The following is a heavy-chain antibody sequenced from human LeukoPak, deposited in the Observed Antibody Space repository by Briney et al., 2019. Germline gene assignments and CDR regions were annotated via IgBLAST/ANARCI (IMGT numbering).Heavy chain of an antibody. J-gene: IGHJ4*02. CDR1: GGTFSSYA. Sequence: SVKVSCKASGGTFSSYAISWVRQAPGQGLERMGRIIPIFGIANYAQKFQGRVTITADKSTSTAYMELSSLRSEDTAVYYCAREEEKVVAGPHFDYWGQGTLVTVSS. V-gene: IGHV1-69*04. D-gene: IGHD6-19*01. CDR3: AREEEKVVAGPHFDY. CDR2: IIPIFGIA.